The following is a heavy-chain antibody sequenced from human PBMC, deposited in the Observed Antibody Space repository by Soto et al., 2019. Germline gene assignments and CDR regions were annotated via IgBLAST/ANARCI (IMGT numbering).Heavy chain of an antibody. CDR2: INPNTGNT. CDR1: GYTFSGHF. D-gene: IGHD2-15*01. V-gene: IGHV1-2*02. Sequence: ASVKVSCKTSGYTFSGHFLQWVRQAPGAGPEWMGWINPNTGNTKYGQKFEGRVTMTRDMSSSTAYMELTRLTVDDTAVYFCARAGSYCSGGSCSFAYWGQGSLVTVSS. CDR3: ARAGSYCSGGSCSFAY. J-gene: IGHJ4*02.